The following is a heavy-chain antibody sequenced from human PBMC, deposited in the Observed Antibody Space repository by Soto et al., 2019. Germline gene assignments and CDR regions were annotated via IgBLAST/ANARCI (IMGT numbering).Heavy chain of an antibody. CDR2: IKHSGSS. Sequence: QVQQQPGGAGLLKPSETLSLTCAVYAGSFSHYYWNWIRQSPGKGLEWIVKIKHSGSSNYNPSLRSRVAFSVDMSKNQFSLRLTSVTAADTAVYYCARGGSSDWQVALDIWGQGTMVTVSS. CDR3: ARGGSSDWQVALDI. J-gene: IGHJ3*02. CDR1: AGSFSHYY. V-gene: IGHV4-34*01. D-gene: IGHD6-19*01.